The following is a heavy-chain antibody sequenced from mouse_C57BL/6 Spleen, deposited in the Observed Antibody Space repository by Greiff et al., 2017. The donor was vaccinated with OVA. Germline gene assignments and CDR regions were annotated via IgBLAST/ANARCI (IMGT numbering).Heavy chain of an antibody. Sequence: EVQGVESGPELVKPGASVKIPCKASGYTFTDYNMDWVKQSHGKSLEWIGDINPNNGGTIYNQKFKGKATLTVDKSSSTAYMELRSLTSEDTAVYYCAAKNWDAFAYWGQGTLVTVSA. V-gene: IGHV1-18*01. CDR1: GYTFTDYN. CDR3: AAKNWDAFAY. CDR2: INPNNGGT. D-gene: IGHD4-1*01. J-gene: IGHJ3*01.